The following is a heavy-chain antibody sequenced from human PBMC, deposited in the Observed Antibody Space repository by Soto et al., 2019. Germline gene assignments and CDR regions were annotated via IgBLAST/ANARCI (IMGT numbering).Heavy chain of an antibody. CDR3: ARESSSGCHDY. CDR1: GYTFTSYG. D-gene: IGHD6-25*01. J-gene: IGHJ4*02. CDR2: ISAYNGNT. V-gene: IGHV1-18*01. Sequence: QVQLVQSGAEVKKPGASVKVSCKASGYTFTSYGITWVRQAPGQGLEWMGWISAYNGNTNDAQKLQGRVTMTTDTSTRTAYMELRSLRSEDTAVYYCARESSSGCHDYWGQGTLVTVSS.